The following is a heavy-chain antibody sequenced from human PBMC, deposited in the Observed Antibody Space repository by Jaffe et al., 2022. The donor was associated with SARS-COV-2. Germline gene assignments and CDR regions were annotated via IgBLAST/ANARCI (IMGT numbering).Heavy chain of an antibody. CDR2: IYYSGST. V-gene: IGHV4-39*01. J-gene: IGHJ5*02. CDR1: GGSISSSSYY. CDR3: ARRGSGSYFWFDP. D-gene: IGHD3-10*01. Sequence: QLQLQESGPGLVKPSETLSLTCTVSGGSISSSSYYWGWIRQPPGKGLEWIGSIYYSGSTYDNPSLKSRVTISVDTSKNQFSLNLSSVTAADTAVYYCARRGSGSYFWFDPWGQGTLVTVSS.